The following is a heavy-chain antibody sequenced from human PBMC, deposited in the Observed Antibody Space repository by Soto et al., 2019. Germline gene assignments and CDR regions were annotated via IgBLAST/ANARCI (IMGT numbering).Heavy chain of an antibody. V-gene: IGHV3-23*01. CDR1: GFPLCRHA. J-gene: IGHJ5*02. D-gene: IGHD1-1*01. Sequence: GGGPRPSFAAPGFPLCRHAMSWGRPAPGKGLEWVSAISGSGGSTYYADSVKGRFTISRDNSKNTLYLQMNSLRAEDTAVYYCAKEPGINNWFDPWGQGTLVTVYS. CDR3: AKEPGINNWFDP. CDR2: ISGSGGST.